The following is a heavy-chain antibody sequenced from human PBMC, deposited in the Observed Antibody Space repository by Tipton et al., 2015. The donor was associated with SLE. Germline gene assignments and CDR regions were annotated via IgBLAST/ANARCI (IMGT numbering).Heavy chain of an antibody. CDR1: GGSISSGDYY. CDR3: ARDWEGRWELHLGIWVY. V-gene: IGHV4-30-4*01. Sequence: TLSLTCTVSGGSISSGDYYWSWIRQPPGKGLEWIGYIYYSGSTYYNPSLKSRVTISVDRSKNQFSLNLNSVTAADTAVYYCARDWEGRWELHLGIWVYWGQGTLVTVSS. CDR2: IYYSGST. J-gene: IGHJ4*02. D-gene: IGHD1-26*01.